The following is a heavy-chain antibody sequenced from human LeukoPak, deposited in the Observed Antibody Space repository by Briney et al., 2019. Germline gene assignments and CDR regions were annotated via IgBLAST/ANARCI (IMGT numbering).Heavy chain of an antibody. V-gene: IGHV3-23*01. J-gene: IGHJ6*03. CDR2: ISGSGDYT. CDR1: GLTFSTSA. Sequence: GGSLRLSCSASGLTFSTSAMSWVRQAPGKGLEWVSAISGSGDYTYFADSVKGRFTISRDNSKNTLYLQMNSVRAEDTAVYYCAKGGPAYYYYYYMDVWGKGTTVTVSS. CDR3: AKGGPAYYYYYYMDV.